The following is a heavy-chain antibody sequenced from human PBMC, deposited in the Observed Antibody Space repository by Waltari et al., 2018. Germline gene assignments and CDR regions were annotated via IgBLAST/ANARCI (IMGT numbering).Heavy chain of an antibody. CDR3: ARVYSSYYYYMDV. J-gene: IGHJ6*03. D-gene: IGHD5-18*01. V-gene: IGHV4-59*01. CDR1: GVSISSYY. Sequence: QVQLQESGPGLVKPSETPSLTCTVSGVSISSYYWRWTRQPPGKGLEWIGYIYYSGSTNYNPSLKSRVTITVDTSKNQFSLKLSSVTAADTAVYYCARVYSSYYYYMDVWGKGTTVTVSS. CDR2: IYYSGST.